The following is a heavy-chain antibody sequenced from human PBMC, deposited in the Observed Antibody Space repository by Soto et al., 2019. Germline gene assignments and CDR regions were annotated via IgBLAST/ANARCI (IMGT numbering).Heavy chain of an antibody. Sequence: PSETLSLTCTVSGGSISSGGYYWSWIRQHPGKGLEWIGYIYYSGSTYYNPSLKSRVTISVDTSKNQFSLKLSSETAADTAVYYCARGPYYYDSSGYYYEAYHYYGTDVWGQGTTVTVSS. D-gene: IGHD3-22*01. CDR3: ARGPYYYDSSGYYYEAYHYYGTDV. J-gene: IGHJ6*02. CDR2: IYYSGST. CDR1: GGSISSGGYY. V-gene: IGHV4-31*03.